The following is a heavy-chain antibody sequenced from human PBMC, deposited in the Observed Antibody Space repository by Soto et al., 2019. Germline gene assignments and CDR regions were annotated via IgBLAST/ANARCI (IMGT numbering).Heavy chain of an antibody. CDR1: GGTFSSYA. V-gene: IGHV1-69*13. CDR3: ARDGHSSGWPTVGGWFDP. Sequence: ASVKVSCKASGGTFSSYAISWVRQAPGQGLEWMGGIIPIFGTANYAQKFQGRVTITADESTSTAYMELSSLRSEDTAVYYCARDGHSSGWPTVGGWFDPWGQGTLVTVSS. D-gene: IGHD6-19*01. J-gene: IGHJ5*02. CDR2: IIPIFGTA.